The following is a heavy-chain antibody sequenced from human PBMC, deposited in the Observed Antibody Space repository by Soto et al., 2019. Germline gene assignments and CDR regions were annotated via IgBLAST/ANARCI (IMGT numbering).Heavy chain of an antibody. CDR3: AKSFAAWTPIVIIVVVPAAIVYFDY. V-gene: IGHV3-23*01. Sequence: EVQLLESGGGLVQPGGSLRLSCAASGFTFSSYAMSWVRQAPGKGLEWVSAISGSGGSTYYADSVKGRFTISRDNSKNTLYLQMNSLRAEDTAVYYCAKSFAAWTPIVIIVVVPAAIVYFDYWGQGTLVTVSS. CDR1: GFTFSSYA. CDR2: ISGSGGST. J-gene: IGHJ4*02. D-gene: IGHD2-2*01.